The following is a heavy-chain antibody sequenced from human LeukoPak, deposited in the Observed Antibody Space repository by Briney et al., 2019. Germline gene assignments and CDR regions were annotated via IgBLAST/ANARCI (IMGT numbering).Heavy chain of an antibody. Sequence: KSSETLSLTCTVSGGSISSSSYYWGWIRQPPGKGLEWIGSIYYSGSTYYNPSLKSRVTISVDTSKNQFSLKLSSVTAADTAVYYCARVFWSGYSDAFDIWGQGTMVTVSS. CDR2: IYYSGST. J-gene: IGHJ3*02. V-gene: IGHV4-39*07. D-gene: IGHD3-3*01. CDR1: GGSISSSSYY. CDR3: ARVFWSGYSDAFDI.